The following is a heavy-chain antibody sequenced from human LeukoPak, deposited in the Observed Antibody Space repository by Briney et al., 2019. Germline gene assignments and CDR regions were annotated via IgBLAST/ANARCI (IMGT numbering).Heavy chain of an antibody. CDR1: GFTFSNAW. V-gene: IGHV3-15*01. CDR2: IKSKTDGGTT. Sequence: GGSLRLSCAASGFTFSNAWMSWVRQAPGKGLEWVGRIKSKTDGGTTDYAAPVKGRFTISRDDSKNTLYLQMNSLLTEATGEYYCSICGIPQAGRGRNWFDPWGQGTLVTVSS. D-gene: IGHD1-26*01. CDR3: SICGIPQAGRGRNWFDP. J-gene: IGHJ5*02.